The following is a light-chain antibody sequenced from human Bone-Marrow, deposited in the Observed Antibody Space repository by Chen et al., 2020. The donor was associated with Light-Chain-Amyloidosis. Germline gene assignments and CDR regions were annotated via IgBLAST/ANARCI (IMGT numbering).Light chain of an antibody. J-gene: IGLJ3*02. V-gene: IGLV1-40*01. Sequence: QSVLTQPPSVSGAPGQRLTISCTGSTYNIGAGFDVHWYQQLPGTVHKLLIYGNNNRPSGVPDRFSGSKSGTSASLAITGLQAEDEADYYCQSYDSSLSGVVFGGGTKLTVL. CDR2: GNN. CDR3: QSYDSSLSGVV. CDR1: TYNIGAGFD.